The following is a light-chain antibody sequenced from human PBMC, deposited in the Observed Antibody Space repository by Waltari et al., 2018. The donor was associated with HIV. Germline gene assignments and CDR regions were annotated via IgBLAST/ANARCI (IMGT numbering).Light chain of an antibody. CDR2: SAS. V-gene: IGKV1-NL1*01. J-gene: IGKJ5*01. CDR1: QGISNC. Sequence: DIQMTQSPSSLSASVGDRVTITCRASQGISNCLAWYQQKPGKAPKLLLYSASRLQSGVPSRFSGSGSGTDYTLTISSLQPEDFASYYCQHYFNTPITFGQGTRLEIK. CDR3: QHYFNTPIT.